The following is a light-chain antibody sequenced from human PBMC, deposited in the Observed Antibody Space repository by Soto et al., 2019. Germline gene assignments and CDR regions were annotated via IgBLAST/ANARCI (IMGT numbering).Light chain of an antibody. CDR2: EVS. CDR3: SSYTTSTTVV. J-gene: IGLJ1*01. Sequence: QYALTQPASVSGSPGQSITISCAGTSSDLGAYKYVSWYQQHPDKAPKLILYEVSRRPSGVSNRFSGSKSGNTASLTISGLQPEDEADYYCSSYTTSTTVVFGTGTKVTVL. CDR1: SSDLGAYKY. V-gene: IGLV2-14*03.